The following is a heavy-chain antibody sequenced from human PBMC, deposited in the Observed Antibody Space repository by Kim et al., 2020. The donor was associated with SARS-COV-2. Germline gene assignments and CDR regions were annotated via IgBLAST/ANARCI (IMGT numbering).Heavy chain of an antibody. CDR1: GGSFTDYY. J-gene: IGHJ4*02. CDR2: INHSGNT. Sequence: SETLSLTCAVYGGSFTDYYWTWIRQPPGKGLEWIAEINHSGNTYYNPSLKSRVTMSLETSKNQFSLRLSSVTAADTAVYYCARGRSVKWVGAPGHFWGQGTLVTVSS. V-gene: IGHV4-34*01. D-gene: IGHD1-26*01. CDR3: ARGRSVKWVGAPGHF.